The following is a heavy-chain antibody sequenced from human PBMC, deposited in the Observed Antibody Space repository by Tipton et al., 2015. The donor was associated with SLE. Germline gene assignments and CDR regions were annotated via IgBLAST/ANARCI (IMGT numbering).Heavy chain of an antibody. Sequence: TLSLTCTVSGDSITRDYWDWIRQPPGKGLELSGYIYYSGGTNYNPSLKSRVTISVDTSKNQFSLKLSSVTAADTAVYYCARFGRLGELSLFDAFDIWGQGTMVTVSS. J-gene: IGHJ3*02. CDR3: ARFGRLGELSLFDAFDI. CDR1: GDSITRDY. D-gene: IGHD3-16*02. CDR2: IYYSGGT. V-gene: IGHV4-59*01.